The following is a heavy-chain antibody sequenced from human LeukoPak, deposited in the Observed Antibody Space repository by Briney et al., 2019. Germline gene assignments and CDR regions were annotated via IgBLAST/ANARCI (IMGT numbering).Heavy chain of an antibody. Sequence: ASVKVSCKTSDLHWVRQAPGQGLEWMGWINPNSGDTNYAQKFQGKISMTADTSTSTAYMELRRLRSDDTAVYYCAKGFDAADYYWGRGGFDFWGQGTKVIVSS. D-gene: IGHD3-16*01. J-gene: IGHJ3*01. CDR3: AKGFDAADYYWGRGGFDF. CDR1: D. V-gene: IGHV1-2*02. CDR2: INPNSGDT.